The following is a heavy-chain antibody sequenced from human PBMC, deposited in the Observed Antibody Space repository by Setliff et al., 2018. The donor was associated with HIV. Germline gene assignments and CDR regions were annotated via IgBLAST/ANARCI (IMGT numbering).Heavy chain of an antibody. J-gene: IGHJ5*02. Sequence: PSETLSLTCYVTDDPISSYYWSWVRQPAGKGLEWIGRLYVSGDTNYNPSLKSRVTMSLDTSKKHFSLKLKSVTAADTAVYYCARTTFCSGTCHFDPWGQGTLVTVSS. CDR2: LYVSGDT. CDR3: ARTTFCSGTCHFDP. D-gene: IGHD2-15*01. CDR1: DDPISSYY. V-gene: IGHV4-4*07.